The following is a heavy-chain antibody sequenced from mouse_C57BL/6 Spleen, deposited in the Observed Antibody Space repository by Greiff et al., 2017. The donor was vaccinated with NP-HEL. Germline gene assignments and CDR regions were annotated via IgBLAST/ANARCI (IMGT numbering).Heavy chain of an antibody. J-gene: IGHJ4*01. CDR3: AKGSYYSNFYAMDY. Sequence: QVQLQQSGAELVRPGASVKMSCKASGYTFTSYNMHWVKQTPRQGLEWIGAIYPGNGDTSYNQKFKGKATLTVDKSSSTAYMQLSSLTSEDSAVYFCAKGSYYSNFYAMDYWGQGTSVTVSS. V-gene: IGHV1-12*01. CDR1: GYTFTSYN. CDR2: IYPGNGDT. D-gene: IGHD2-5*01.